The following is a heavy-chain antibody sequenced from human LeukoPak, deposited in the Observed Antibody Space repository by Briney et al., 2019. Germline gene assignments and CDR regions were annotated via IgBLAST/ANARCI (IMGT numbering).Heavy chain of an antibody. J-gene: IGHJ4*02. V-gene: IGHV4-4*02. CDR1: GASISSSYW. Sequence: SETLSLTCAVSGASISSSYWWSWVRQAPGKGLEWIGEVYHSGTTTYNPSLKSRVTVSVDKSENQFSLKLSSVTAADTAVYYCARRRVVTATKCFDYWGQGTLVTVSS. D-gene: IGHD2-21*02. CDR3: ARRRVVTATKCFDY. CDR2: VYHSGTT.